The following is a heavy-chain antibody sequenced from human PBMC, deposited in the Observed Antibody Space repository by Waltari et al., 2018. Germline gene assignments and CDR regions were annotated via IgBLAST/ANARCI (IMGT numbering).Heavy chain of an antibody. V-gene: IGHV4-4*07. CDR2: IYTSGST. Sequence: QVQLQESGPGLVKPSETLSLTCTVSGGAISSYYSSWIRQPAGKGLEWIGRIYTSGSTNYNPSLKSRVTMSVDTSKTQFSLKLSSVTAADTAVYYCARSYDSSGYSDYWGQGTLVTVSS. CDR3: ARSYDSSGYSDY. CDR1: GGAISSYY. D-gene: IGHD3-22*01. J-gene: IGHJ4*02.